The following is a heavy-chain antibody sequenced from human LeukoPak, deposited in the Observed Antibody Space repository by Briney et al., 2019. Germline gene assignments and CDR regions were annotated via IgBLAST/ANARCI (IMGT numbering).Heavy chain of an antibody. V-gene: IGHV3-74*01. CDR3: ARGAVGYCSGGSCSRWFDL. CDR2: INSDGSST. D-gene: IGHD2-15*01. CDR1: GFTFSSYW. Sequence: GGSLRLSCAASGFTFSSYWMHWGRQAPGKGLVWVSRINSDGSSTSYADSVKGRFTISRDNAKNTLYLQMNSLRAEDTAVYYCARGAVGYCSGGSCSRWFDLWGQGTLVTVSS. J-gene: IGHJ5*02.